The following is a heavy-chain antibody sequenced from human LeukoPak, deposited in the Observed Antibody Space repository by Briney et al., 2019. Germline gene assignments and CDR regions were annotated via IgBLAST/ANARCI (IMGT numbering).Heavy chain of an antibody. Sequence: GEPLKISCKGSGYSFTSYWIGWVRQMPGKGLEWMGIIYPGDSDTRYSPSFQGQVTISADKSISTAYLQWSSLKASDTAMYYCARGEAQQLVLFDYWGQGTLVTVSS. CDR2: IYPGDSDT. V-gene: IGHV5-51*01. CDR1: GYSFTSYW. CDR3: ARGEAQQLVLFDY. J-gene: IGHJ4*02. D-gene: IGHD6-13*01.